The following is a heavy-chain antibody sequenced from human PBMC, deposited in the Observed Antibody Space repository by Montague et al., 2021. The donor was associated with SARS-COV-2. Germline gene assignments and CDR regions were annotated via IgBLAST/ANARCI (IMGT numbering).Heavy chain of an antibody. CDR3: VSHSGYYDRSGDYDY. CDR1: GDSVSRSY. D-gene: IGHD3-22*01. CDR2: IAYIGST. V-gene: IGHV4-59*08. Sequence: SETLSLTCTVSGDSVSRSYWSWIRLTPGKGLEWLSYIAYIGSTNHNHSLKSRVTISVATPKNQFSLKLTAVTAADTGVYYCVSHSGYYDRSGDYDYWGRGTLVTVSS. J-gene: IGHJ4*02.